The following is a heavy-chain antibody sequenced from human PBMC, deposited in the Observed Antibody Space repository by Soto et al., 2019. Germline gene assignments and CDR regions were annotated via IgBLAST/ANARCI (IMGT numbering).Heavy chain of an antibody. Sequence: SETLSLTCSVSGADTNTYSWTWIRQPAGKGLEWIGRIYTSASINYNPSLKGRVTLSVDTSTNQVSLRLASVTAADTAIYYCARDREAGYNFYYGMDVWGQGTTVTVSS. CDR2: IYTSASI. CDR3: ARDREAGYNFYYGMDV. CDR1: GADTNTYS. V-gene: IGHV4-4*07. D-gene: IGHD6-19*01. J-gene: IGHJ6*02.